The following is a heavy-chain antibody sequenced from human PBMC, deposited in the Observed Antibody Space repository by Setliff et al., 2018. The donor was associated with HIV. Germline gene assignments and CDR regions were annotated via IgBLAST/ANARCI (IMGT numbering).Heavy chain of an antibody. D-gene: IGHD3-3*01. V-gene: IGHV4-61*02. Sequence: LSLTCTVSGGSISSGSYYWNWIRQPAGKGLEWIGRIYTSGSTNYNPSLKSRVTVSVDTSKNHFSLKLSSVIAADTAVYYCARIFGDQGYYYGMDVWGQGTTVTVSS. J-gene: IGHJ6*02. CDR1: GGSISSGSYY. CDR2: IYTSGST. CDR3: ARIFGDQGYYYGMDV.